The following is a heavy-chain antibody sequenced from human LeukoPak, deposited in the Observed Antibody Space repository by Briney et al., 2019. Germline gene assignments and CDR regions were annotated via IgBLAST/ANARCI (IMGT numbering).Heavy chain of an antibody. V-gene: IGHV1-2*02. Sequence: GASVKVSCKASGYTFTGYYMHWVRQAPGQGLEWMGWINPNSGGTNYAQKFQGRVTMTWDTSISTAYMELSSLRSADTAVYYCTSDTYYYDSTGLGHWFDPWGQGTLVTVSS. CDR2: INPNSGGT. D-gene: IGHD3-22*01. CDR3: TSDTYYYDSTGLGHWFDP. CDR1: GYTFTGYY. J-gene: IGHJ5*02.